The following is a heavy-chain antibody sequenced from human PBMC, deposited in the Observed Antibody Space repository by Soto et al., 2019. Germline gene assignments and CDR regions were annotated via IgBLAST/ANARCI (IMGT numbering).Heavy chain of an antibody. CDR2: ISYDGSNK. CDR3: ARSYSSGYYYFDY. V-gene: IGHV3-30-3*01. CDR1: GFTFSSYA. D-gene: IGHD6-19*01. J-gene: IGHJ4*01. Sequence: GGSLRLSCAASGFTFSSYAMHWVRQAPGKGLEWVAVISYDGSNKYYADSVKGRFTISRDNSKNTLYLQMNSLRAEDTAVYYCARSYSSGYYYFDYWGHGTLVTVSS.